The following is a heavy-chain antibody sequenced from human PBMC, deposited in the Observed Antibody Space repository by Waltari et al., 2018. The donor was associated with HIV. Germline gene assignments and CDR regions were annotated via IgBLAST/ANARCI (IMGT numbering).Heavy chain of an antibody. CDR3: ARAGMDGYNRGAFFPDY. D-gene: IGHD5-12*01. J-gene: IGHJ4*02. Sequence: VQLVQSGSEVKKPGSSGTVSCKASGGPFGSHDVRRERQAPGEGREWMGGIIPIFGTANYAQKFQGRVTITADESTSTAYMELSSLRSEDTAVYYCARAGMDGYNRGAFFPDYWGQGTLVTVSS. CDR2: IIPIFGTA. CDR1: GGPFGSHD. V-gene: IGHV1-69*01.